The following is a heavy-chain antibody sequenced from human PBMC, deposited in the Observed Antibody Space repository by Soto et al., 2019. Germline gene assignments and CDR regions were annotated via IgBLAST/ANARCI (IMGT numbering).Heavy chain of an antibody. CDR1: GGTFSSYA. Sequence: SVKVSCKASGGTFSSYAISWVRQAPGQGLEWMGGIVPIFGTANYAQKLQGRVTITADESTSTAYMELSSLRSEDTAAYYCARVVSVITHNYAFDIWGQGTMVTVSS. CDR2: IVPIFGTA. CDR3: ARVVSVITHNYAFDI. J-gene: IGHJ3*02. D-gene: IGHD3-22*01. V-gene: IGHV1-69*13.